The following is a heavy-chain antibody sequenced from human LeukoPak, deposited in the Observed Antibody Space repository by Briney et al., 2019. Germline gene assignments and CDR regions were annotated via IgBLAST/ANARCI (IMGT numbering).Heavy chain of an antibody. D-gene: IGHD4-11*01. J-gene: IGHJ4*02. CDR1: GFSFSSYG. V-gene: IGHV3-30*18. CDR3: AKDMGGDYRIDY. Sequence: GGSLRLSCAASGFSFSSYGMHWVRQAPGKGLEWVAVISYDGSNKYYADSVKGRFTISRDNSKNTLYLQMNSLRAEDTAVYYCAKDMGGDYRIDYWGQGTLVTVSS. CDR2: ISYDGSNK.